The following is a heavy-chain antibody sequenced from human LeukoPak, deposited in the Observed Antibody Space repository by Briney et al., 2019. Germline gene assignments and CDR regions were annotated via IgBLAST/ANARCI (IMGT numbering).Heavy chain of an antibody. D-gene: IGHD1-26*01. CDR2: ISDSGGST. CDR1: GFTFSSYA. J-gene: IGHJ4*02. Sequence: GGSLRLSCAASGFTFSSYAMSWVRQAPGKGLEWVSSISDSGGSTYYADSVKGRFTISRDNSKNTLYLQMNSLRAEDTAVYYCAKARYSGSYYSDYWGQGTLVTVSS. V-gene: IGHV3-23*01. CDR3: AKARYSGSYYSDY.